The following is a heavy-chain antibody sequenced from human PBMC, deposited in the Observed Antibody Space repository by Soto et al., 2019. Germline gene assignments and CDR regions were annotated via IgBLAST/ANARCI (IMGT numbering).Heavy chain of an antibody. Sequence: PSETLSLTCAVYGGSVRGSYWSWIRQPPGKGLEWIGEINDSGSTKYNPSLKSRVTISVDTSKNQFSLKLSSVTAADTAVYYCALRLGDPGRLYFDYWGQGTLVTVSS. V-gene: IGHV4-34*09. CDR3: ALRLGDPGRLYFDY. CDR2: INDSGST. D-gene: IGHD3-16*01. J-gene: IGHJ4*02. CDR1: GGSVRGSY.